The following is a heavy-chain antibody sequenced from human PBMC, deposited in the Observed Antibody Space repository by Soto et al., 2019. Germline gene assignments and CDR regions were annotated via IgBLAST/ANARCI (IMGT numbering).Heavy chain of an antibody. J-gene: IGHJ5*02. CDR1: GFTFSDYY. D-gene: IGHD6-19*01. V-gene: IGHV3-11*01. CDR2: ISTSGSTI. CDR3: ARGGLYSSAWNLS. Sequence: GGSLRLSCAASGFTFSDYYMSWIRQAPGKGLEWVSYISTSGSTINYADSVKGRFTISRDNAKKLIYLQMNSLRAEDTAAYYCARGGLYSSAWNLSWGRGTLVTVSS.